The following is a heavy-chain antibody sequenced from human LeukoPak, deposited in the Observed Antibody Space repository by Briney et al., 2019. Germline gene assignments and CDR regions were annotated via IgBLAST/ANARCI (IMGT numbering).Heavy chain of an antibody. V-gene: IGHV3-66*01. D-gene: IGHD5/OR15-5a*01. CDR2: IYRGGST. CDR1: QFSPGSNY. J-gene: IGHJ4*02. CDR3: ARGSDFSVSAYFDY. Sequence: GGALRLSRADSQFSPGSNYITWVRPAPGKGVECVSLIYRGGSTYYADSVNGRFTISRDNAKNSLYLQINSLSAEDTALYYCARGSDFSVSAYFDYWGQGTLVTVSS.